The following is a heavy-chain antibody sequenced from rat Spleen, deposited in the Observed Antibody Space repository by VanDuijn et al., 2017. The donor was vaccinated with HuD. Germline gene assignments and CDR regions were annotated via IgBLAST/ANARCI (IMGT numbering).Heavy chain of an antibody. Sequence: VQLKESGPGLVQPSQTLSLTCTVAGFSLTSYNVHWIRQSPGKGLEWMGYINNAGNTYYNPSLKSRISITRDTSKNQFFLKLDSVTTEDTATYYCGYSGGLRGYFDFWGPGTMVTVSS. CDR2: INNAGNT. J-gene: IGHJ1*01. CDR1: GFSLTSYN. V-gene: IGHV3-3*01. CDR3: GYSGGLRGYFDF. D-gene: IGHD1-1*01.